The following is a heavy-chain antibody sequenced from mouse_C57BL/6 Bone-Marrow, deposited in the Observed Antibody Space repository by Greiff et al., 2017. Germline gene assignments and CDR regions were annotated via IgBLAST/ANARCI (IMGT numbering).Heavy chain of an antibody. J-gene: IGHJ1*03. Sequence: VQRVESGPGLVAPSQSLSITCTVSGFSFTSYGVHWVRQPPGKGLEWLVVIWSDGSTTYNSALKSRLSISKDNSKSQVFLKMNSLQTDDTAMYYCARERVDGYLWYFDVWGTGTTVTVSS. D-gene: IGHD2-3*01. CDR2: IWSDGST. CDR3: ARERVDGYLWYFDV. V-gene: IGHV2-6*03. CDR1: GFSFTSYG.